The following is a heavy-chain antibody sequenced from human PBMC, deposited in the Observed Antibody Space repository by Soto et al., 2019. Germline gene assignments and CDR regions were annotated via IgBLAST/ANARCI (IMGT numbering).Heavy chain of an antibody. CDR3: AHRGIEAAPLFDY. Sequence: QITLKESGPTLVKPTQTLTLTCTFSGFSLSTSGMGVGWIRQPPGKALEWLAFIYWDNDKRYSPSLKNRLTINKDTSRNQAVITMTNMDPVDTATYYCAHRGIEAAPLFDYWGQGTLVTVSS. D-gene: IGHD2-15*01. V-gene: IGHV2-5*02. CDR2: IYWDNDK. CDR1: GFSLSTSGMG. J-gene: IGHJ4*02.